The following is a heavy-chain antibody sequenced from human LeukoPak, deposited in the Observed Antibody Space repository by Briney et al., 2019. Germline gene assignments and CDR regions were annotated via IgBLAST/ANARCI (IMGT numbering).Heavy chain of an antibody. D-gene: IGHD6-19*01. CDR3: ARERRQWQPFDI. V-gene: IGHV3-48*04. CDR2: ISSSGGTI. CDR1: GFTFSDYI. Sequence: GSLRLSCAASGFTFSDYIINWVRQAPGKGLEWISYISSSGGTIYYADSVKGRFTISRDNTVNSLFLQMSSLRAEDTAVYYCARERRQWQPFDIWGQGTMVTVSS. J-gene: IGHJ3*02.